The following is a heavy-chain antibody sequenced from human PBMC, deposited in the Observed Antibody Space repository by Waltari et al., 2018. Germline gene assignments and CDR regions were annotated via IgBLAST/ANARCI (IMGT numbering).Heavy chain of an antibody. CDR1: GFTFSSYS. D-gene: IGHD3-16*01. V-gene: IGHV3-21*01. CDR3: ARESPFSGGARHPNWFDP. Sequence: EVQLVESGGGLVKPGGSLRLSCAAAGFTFSSYSMNWVRQAPGKGLEWVSAISSSSSYIYYADSVKGRITPTRDNAKNSLYQQMKSLRAAETAVYYCARESPFSGGARHPNWFDPWGQGTLVTVSS. J-gene: IGHJ5*02. CDR2: ISSSSSYI.